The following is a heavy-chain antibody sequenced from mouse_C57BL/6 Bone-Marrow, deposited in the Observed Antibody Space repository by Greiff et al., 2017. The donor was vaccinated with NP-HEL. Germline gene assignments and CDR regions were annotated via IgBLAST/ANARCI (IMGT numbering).Heavy chain of an antibody. CDR2: ISDGGSYT. J-gene: IGHJ3*01. CDR1: GFTFSSYA. Sequence: EVKLVESGGGLVKPGGSLKLSCAASGFTFSSYAMSWVRQTPEKRLEWVATISDGGSYTYYPDNVKGRFTISRDNAKNNLYLQMSHLKSEDTAMYYCARADSSGYRFAYWGQGTLVTVSA. CDR3: ARADSSGYRFAY. D-gene: IGHD3-2*02. V-gene: IGHV5-4*03.